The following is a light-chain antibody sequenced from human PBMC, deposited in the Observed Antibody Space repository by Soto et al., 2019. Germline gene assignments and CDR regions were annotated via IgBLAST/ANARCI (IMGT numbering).Light chain of an antibody. J-gene: IGLJ1*01. CDR3: AAWDVSLNAFYV. CDR1: SSNIGKNT. Sequence: QSVLTQPPSASGTPGQRVTISCSGSSSNIGKNTVNWYQQLPGKAPKLLIYSNDQRPSGVPDRFSGSKSGTSASLAISGLQSEDEADYFCAAWDVSLNAFYVFGTGTKLTVL. V-gene: IGLV1-44*01. CDR2: SND.